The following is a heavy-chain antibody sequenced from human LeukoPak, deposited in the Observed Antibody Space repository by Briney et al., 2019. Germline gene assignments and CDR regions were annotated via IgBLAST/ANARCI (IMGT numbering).Heavy chain of an antibody. V-gene: IGHV3-30*04. Sequence: PGGSLRLSCTPSGFIFEDFAMHWVRQAPGKGLEWVGLISYDGGNENYADSVKGRFTISRDNSKNILYLHMNSLSTEDTAVCYCARDPPFSSGWSQNHFDHWGQGTLVTVSS. CDR2: ISYDGGNE. D-gene: IGHD6-19*01. CDR3: ARDPPFSSGWSQNHFDH. J-gene: IGHJ4*02. CDR1: GFIFEDFA.